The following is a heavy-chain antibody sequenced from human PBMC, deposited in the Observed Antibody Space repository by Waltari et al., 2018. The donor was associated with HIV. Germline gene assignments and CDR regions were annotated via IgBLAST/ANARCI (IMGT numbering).Heavy chain of an antibody. V-gene: IGHV4-38-2*02. CDR1: ASSISSGYY. Sequence: QVQLQESGPGVVKPSETLSLTCTVSASSISSGYYWGWIRQSPGMGLEWMGRIYRSGTTYYNPSLKSRVTISVNMSKNQFSLKLTSMTAADTALYYCARDQDYYDSSGYTCYAFDMWGPGTMVTVSS. CDR3: ARDQDYYDSSGYTCYAFDM. CDR2: IYRSGTT. D-gene: IGHD3-22*01. J-gene: IGHJ3*02.